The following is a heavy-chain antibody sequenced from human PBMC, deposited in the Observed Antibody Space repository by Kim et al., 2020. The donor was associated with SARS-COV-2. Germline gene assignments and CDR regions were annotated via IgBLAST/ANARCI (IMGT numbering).Heavy chain of an antibody. CDR1: GGSISSSSYY. D-gene: IGHD3-10*01. J-gene: IGHJ4*02. Sequence: SETLSLTCTVSGGSISSSSYYWGWIRQPPGKGLEWIGSIYYSGSTYYNPSLKSRVTISVDTSKNQFSLKLSSVTAADTAVYYCASPTYYYGSGSPSFFDYWGQGTLVTVSS. CDR2: IYYSGST. CDR3: ASPTYYYGSGSPSFFDY. V-gene: IGHV4-39*01.